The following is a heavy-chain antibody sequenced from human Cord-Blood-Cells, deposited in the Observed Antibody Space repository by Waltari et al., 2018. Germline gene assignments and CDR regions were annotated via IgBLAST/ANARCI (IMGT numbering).Heavy chain of an antibody. CDR2: ISSSSSYI. J-gene: IGHJ3*02. D-gene: IGHD3-9*01. Sequence: EVQLVESGGGLVKPGGSLRLSCAASGFTFSSYSMNWVRQAPGKGLEWVSSISSSSSYIYYADSVKGRFTISRDNAKNSLYLQMNSLRAEDTAVYCCARGKTGDAFDIWGQGTMVTDSS. V-gene: IGHV3-21*01. CDR1: GFTFSSYS. CDR3: ARGKTGDAFDI.